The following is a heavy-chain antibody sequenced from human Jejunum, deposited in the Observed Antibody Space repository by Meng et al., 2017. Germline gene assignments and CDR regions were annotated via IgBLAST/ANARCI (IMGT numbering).Heavy chain of an antibody. CDR2: ISNSGGRTI. CDR1: GFIFSSFE. J-gene: IGHJ3*01. V-gene: IGHV3-48*03. CDR3: ARAAGNLRTFDF. Sequence: SCEVSGFIFSSFEMNWVRQAPGKGLEWVSYISNSGGRTIYYTDSVKGRFTISRDNAKNSLYLQRSSLKAKDTAIYYCARAAGNLRTFDFWGQGTMVTVSS. D-gene: IGHD6-13*01.